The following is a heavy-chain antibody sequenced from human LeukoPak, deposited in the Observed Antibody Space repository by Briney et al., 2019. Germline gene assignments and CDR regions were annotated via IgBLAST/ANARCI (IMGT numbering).Heavy chain of an antibody. V-gene: IGHV1-2*02. CDR2: INPNSGGT. CDR3: ASPFTSSWGMDV. CDR1: GYTFTGYY. D-gene: IGHD3-16*02. J-gene: IGHJ6*02. Sequence: ASVKVSCKASGYTFTGYYMHWVRQAPGQGLEWMGWINPNSGGTNYAQKFQGRVTMTRGTSISTAYMELSRLRSDDTAVYYCASPFTSSWGMDVWGQGTTVTVSS.